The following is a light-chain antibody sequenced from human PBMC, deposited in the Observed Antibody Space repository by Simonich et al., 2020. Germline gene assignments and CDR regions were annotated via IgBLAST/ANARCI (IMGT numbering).Light chain of an antibody. CDR1: SSDVGGYNY. CDR2: DVS. J-gene: IGLJ2*01. CDR3: SSYTSSSTVV. Sequence: QSALTQPRSVSGSPGQSVTISCPGTSSDVGGYNYVSWYQQHPGKAPKLMIYDVSSRPSGVSNRFSGSKSCNTASLTISGLQAEDEADYYCSSYTSSSTVVFGGGTKLTVL. V-gene: IGLV2-14*01.